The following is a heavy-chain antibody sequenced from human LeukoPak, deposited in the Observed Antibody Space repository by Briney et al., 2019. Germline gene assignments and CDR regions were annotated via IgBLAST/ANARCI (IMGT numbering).Heavy chain of an antibody. CDR1: GGPMSSRSYY. CDR2: NYYNEST. CDR3: ARGYSTGTPFFDY. Sequence: SETLSLTCTVSGGPMSSRSYYWGWIRQSPGQGLEWIGSNYYNESTYYNPSFKSRVTIDVDMSENQFSLRLNSVTAADTAVYYCARGYSTGTPFFDYWGQGILVTVSS. D-gene: IGHD2-8*02. V-gene: IGHV4-39*01. J-gene: IGHJ4*02.